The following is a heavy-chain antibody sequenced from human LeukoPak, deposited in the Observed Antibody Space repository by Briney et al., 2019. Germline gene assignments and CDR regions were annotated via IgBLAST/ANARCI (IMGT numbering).Heavy chain of an antibody. CDR2: ISGSGGSI. CDR1: GFTFSSYA. J-gene: IGHJ4*02. V-gene: IGHV3-23*01. CDR3: AKSGGGYSSGWFY. Sequence: GGSLRLPCAASGFTFSSYAMSWVRQAPGKGLEWVSAISGSGGSIYYADSVKGRFTISRDNSKNTLYLQMNSLRAEDTAVYYCAKSGGGYSSGWFYWGQGTLVTVSS. D-gene: IGHD6-19*01.